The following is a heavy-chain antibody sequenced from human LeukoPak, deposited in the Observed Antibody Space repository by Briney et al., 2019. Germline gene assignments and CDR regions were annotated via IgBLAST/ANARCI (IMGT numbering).Heavy chain of an antibody. CDR2: ITPSGDIT. CDR3: AKAPVTSCRGAYCYPFDS. V-gene: IGHV3-23*01. D-gene: IGHD2-21*01. Sequence: GGSLRLSCAASGFIFSSHGMNWVRQAPGKGLEWVSGITPSGDITYYADSVRGRFTISRDNSKNTLYLQMNSLRAEDAAVYFCAKAPVTSCRGAYCYPFDSWGQGTLVTVSS. J-gene: IGHJ4*02. CDR1: GFIFSSHG.